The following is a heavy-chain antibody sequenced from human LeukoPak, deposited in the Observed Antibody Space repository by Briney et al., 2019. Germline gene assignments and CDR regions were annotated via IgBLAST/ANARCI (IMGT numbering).Heavy chain of an antibody. Sequence: SETLSLTCTVSGGSISSYYWSWIRQPPGKGLEWIGRIYTSGNTNYNPSLKSRATMSIDTSKNQFSLKLSSVTAADTAVYYCARAFSVLKAALGGTFDIWGQGTVVTVSS. CDR2: IYTSGNT. D-gene: IGHD6-13*01. J-gene: IGHJ3*02. V-gene: IGHV4-4*07. CDR1: GGSISSYY. CDR3: ARAFSVLKAALGGTFDI.